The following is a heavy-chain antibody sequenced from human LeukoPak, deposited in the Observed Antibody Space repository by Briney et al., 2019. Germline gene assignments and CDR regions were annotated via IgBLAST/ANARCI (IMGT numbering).Heavy chain of an antibody. J-gene: IGHJ6*02. CDR1: GFAFSSYG. Sequence: GGSLRLSCAASGFAFSSYGIHWVRQAPGKGLEWVAAITFDGTNKYYADSVKGRFTISRDNSKNTLYLQLNSLRAEDTAVYFCAKGVEQNNGMGVWGQGTTVTVSS. V-gene: IGHV3-30*18. CDR3: AKGVEQNNGMGV. CDR2: ITFDGTNK. D-gene: IGHD1/OR15-1a*01.